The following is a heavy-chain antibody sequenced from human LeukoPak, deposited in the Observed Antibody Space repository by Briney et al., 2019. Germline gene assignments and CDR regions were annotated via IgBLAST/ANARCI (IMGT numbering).Heavy chain of an antibody. V-gene: IGHV4-34*01. CDR1: GGSFSVYY. CDR2: INHSGST. CDR3: ARHLRSDSFQH. J-gene: IGHJ1*01. Sequence: PSETLSLTCAVYGGSFSVYYCSCIRQPPGKRLEWIGEINHSGSTNYNPSLKSRVTISVDTYKNQFSLKLSSVTAADTAVYYCARHLRSDSFQHWGQGNLVTVSS.